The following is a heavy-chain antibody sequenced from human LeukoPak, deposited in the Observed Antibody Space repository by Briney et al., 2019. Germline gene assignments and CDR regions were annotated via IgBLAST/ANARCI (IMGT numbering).Heavy chain of an antibody. D-gene: IGHD3-3*01. J-gene: IGHJ4*02. CDR1: GYTFTSYG. CDR2: ISAYNGNT. CDR3: ARVAITIFVVAQDYFDY. V-gene: IGHV1-18*01. Sequence: ASVKVSCKASGYTFTSYGISWVRQAPGQGLEWMGWISAYNGNTNYAQKLQGRVTMTTDTSTSTAYMELRSLRSDDTAVYYCARVAITIFVVAQDYFDYWGQGTLVTVSS.